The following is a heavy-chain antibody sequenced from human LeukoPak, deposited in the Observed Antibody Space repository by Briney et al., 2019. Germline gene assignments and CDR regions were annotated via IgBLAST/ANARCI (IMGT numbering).Heavy chain of an antibody. CDR3: ARDPLGYCSSTSCSDY. V-gene: IGHV3-7*01. CDR1: GFTFNSYW. CDR2: INQDGSVK. D-gene: IGHD2-2*01. J-gene: IGHJ4*02. Sequence: GGSLRLSCAASGFTFNSYWMSWVRQAPGKGLEWVANINQDGSVKFYVDSVKGRFTISRDNAKNSLYLQMNSLRAEDTAVYYCARDPLGYCSSTSCSDYWGQGTLVTVSS.